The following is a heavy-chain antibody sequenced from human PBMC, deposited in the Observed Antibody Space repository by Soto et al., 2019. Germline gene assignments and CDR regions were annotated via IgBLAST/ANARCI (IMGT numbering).Heavy chain of an antibody. D-gene: IGHD5-18*01. J-gene: IGHJ4*02. CDR2: INPNGGST. CDR1: GYTFTHYY. V-gene: IGHV1-46*01. Sequence: QVQLVQSGAEVKKPGASVKVSCKASGYTFTHYYIHWVRQAPGQGLEWMGIINPNGGSTTYAQKFRAGFTMTRDTSTNTVYMELSSLRSEDSAVYYCATSVNSAMAFDYWGQGTLVIVSS. CDR3: ATSVNSAMAFDY.